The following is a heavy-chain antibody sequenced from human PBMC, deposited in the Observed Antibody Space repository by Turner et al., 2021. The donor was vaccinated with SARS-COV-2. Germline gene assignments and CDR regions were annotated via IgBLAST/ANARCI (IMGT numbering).Heavy chain of an antibody. CDR1: GGSISSSSYH. J-gene: IGHJ6*02. D-gene: IGHD5-18*01. Sequence: QLQLQESGPGLVKPSETLSLTCTVSGGSISSSSYHWGWIRQPPGKGLEWIGIMYYSGSAYYNPSLKSRVTISVDPSKNQFSLKLTSVTAADTAVYYCARLMDTAMDYYGTDVWGQGTTVTVSS. V-gene: IGHV4-39*01. CDR2: MYYSGSA. CDR3: ARLMDTAMDYYGTDV.